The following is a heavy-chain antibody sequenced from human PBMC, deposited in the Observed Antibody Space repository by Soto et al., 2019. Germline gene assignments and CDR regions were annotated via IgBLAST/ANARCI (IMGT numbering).Heavy chain of an antibody. CDR2: INHSGST. D-gene: IGHD3-10*01. CDR1: GGSFSGYY. J-gene: IGHJ4*02. V-gene: IGHV4-34*01. CDR3: ARGYGSGSYYIPFTY. Sequence: SETLSLTCAVDGGSFSGYYWSWIRQPPGKGLEWIGEINHSGSTNYNPSLKSRVTISVDTSKNQFSLKLSSVTAADTAVYYCARGYGSGSYYIPFTYWGQGTLVTVSS.